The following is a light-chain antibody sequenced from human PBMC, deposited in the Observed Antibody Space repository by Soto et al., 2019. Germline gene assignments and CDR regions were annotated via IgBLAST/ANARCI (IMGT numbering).Light chain of an antibody. CDR1: STDIGTYDH. J-gene: IGLJ1*01. Sequence: QSALTQPASVSGSPGQSITISCTGTSTDIGTYDHVSWYQQYPGKVPQLIIYEVSNPPSGLSSRFSGSKSGNAASLTISGLQVEDEADYYCCSYTTGSTLVFGTGTKLTVL. CDR2: EVS. CDR3: CSYTTGSTLV. V-gene: IGLV2-14*01.